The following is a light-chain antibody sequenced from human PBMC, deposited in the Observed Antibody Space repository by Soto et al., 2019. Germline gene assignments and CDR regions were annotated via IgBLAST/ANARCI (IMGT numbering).Light chain of an antibody. Sequence: QSALTQSASVSGSPGQSITISCTGTSSDVGPYNLVSWYQQHPGKAPKLIIYEVTERPSGVSNRFSGSKSGNTASLTISGLQADDEADYYGCSYAGPNTFVFGLGTKVTVL. CDR1: SSDVGPYNL. J-gene: IGLJ1*01. CDR3: CSYAGPNTFV. V-gene: IGLV2-23*02. CDR2: EVT.